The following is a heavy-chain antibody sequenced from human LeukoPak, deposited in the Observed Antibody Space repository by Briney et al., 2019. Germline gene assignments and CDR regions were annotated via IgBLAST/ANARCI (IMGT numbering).Heavy chain of an antibody. D-gene: IGHD3-22*01. J-gene: IGHJ4*02. Sequence: PGRSLRLSCAASGFTFSSYAMHWVRQAPGKGLEWVAVISYDGSNKYYADSVKGRLTISRDNSKNTLYLQMNSLRAEDTAVYYCARAWGGSGYPLYYFDYWGQGTLVTVSS. V-gene: IGHV3-30-3*01. CDR2: ISYDGSNK. CDR1: GFTFSSYA. CDR3: ARAWGGSGYPLYYFDY.